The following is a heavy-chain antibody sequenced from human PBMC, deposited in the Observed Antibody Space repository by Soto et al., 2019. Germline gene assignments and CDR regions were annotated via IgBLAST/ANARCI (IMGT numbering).Heavy chain of an antibody. CDR1: GYTLTELS. V-gene: IGHV1-24*01. CDR3: ATGRLVYYYYGMDV. Sequence: GASVKVSCKVSGYTLTELSMHWVRQAPGKGLEWMGGFDPEDGETIYAQKFQGRVTMTEDTSTDTAYMELSSLRSEDTAVYYCATGRLVYYYYGMDVWGQGTTVTVSS. D-gene: IGHD6-25*01. CDR2: FDPEDGET. J-gene: IGHJ6*02.